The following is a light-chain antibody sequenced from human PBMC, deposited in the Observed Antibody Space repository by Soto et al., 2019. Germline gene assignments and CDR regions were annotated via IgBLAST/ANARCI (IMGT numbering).Light chain of an antibody. CDR3: QQTYSLPPVT. CDR1: QSISRY. J-gene: IGKJ5*01. Sequence: DIQMTQSPSSLSASVGDRVTITCRASQSISRYLSWHQHKPGTDPKLLIYTASTLYTGVPSRFIGIGSGTHFTLTITNLQPADFATYYCQQTYSLPPVTFGQGTRLEI. CDR2: TAS. V-gene: IGKV1-39*01.